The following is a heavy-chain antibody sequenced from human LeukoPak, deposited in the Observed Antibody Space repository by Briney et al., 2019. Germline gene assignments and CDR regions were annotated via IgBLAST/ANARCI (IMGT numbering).Heavy chain of an antibody. CDR3: ASGRLVGAPDY. D-gene: IGHD1-26*01. V-gene: IGHV3-74*01. J-gene: IGHJ4*02. CDR1: GFTFSSYW. CDR2: ITSDGSGI. Sequence: GGSLRLSCAASGFTFSSYWMHWVRQPPGKGLVWVSRITSDGSGIGYADSVKGRFSTSRDNAKNALYLQMNSLRAEDTAVYYCASGRLVGAPDYWGQGTLVTVSS.